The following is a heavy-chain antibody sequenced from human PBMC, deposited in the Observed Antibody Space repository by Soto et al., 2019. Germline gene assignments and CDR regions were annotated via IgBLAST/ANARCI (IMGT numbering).Heavy chain of an antibody. CDR2: TRNKANSYTT. J-gene: IGHJ4*02. V-gene: IGHV3-72*01. Sequence: EVQLVESGGGLVQPGGSLRLSCAASGFTFSDHYMDWVRQAPGKGLEWVGRTRNKANSYTTEYAASVKGRFTISRDDSKNSLYLQMNSLITEDTAVYYCATEDYWGQGTLVTVSS. CDR1: GFTFSDHY. CDR3: ATEDY.